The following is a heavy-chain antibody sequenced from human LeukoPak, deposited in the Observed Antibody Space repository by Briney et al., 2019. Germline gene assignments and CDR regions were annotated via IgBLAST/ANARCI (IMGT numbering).Heavy chain of an antibody. V-gene: IGHV1-69*13. D-gene: IGHD2-15*01. CDR3: ARDRYCSGGSCSYPPGFDY. CDR1: GGTFSSYA. CDR2: IIPIFGTA. Sequence: GASVKVSCKASGGTFSSYAISWVRQAPGQGLEWMGGIIPIFGTANYAQKFQGGVTITADESTSTAYMELSSLRSGDTAVYYCARDRYCSGGSCSYPPGFDYWGQGTLVTVSS. J-gene: IGHJ4*02.